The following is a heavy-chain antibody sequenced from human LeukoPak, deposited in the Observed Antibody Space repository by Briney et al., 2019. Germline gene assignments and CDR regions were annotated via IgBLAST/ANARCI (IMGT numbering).Heavy chain of an antibody. Sequence: VASVKVSCKTSGYTLTTYEINWVRQATGQGLEWMGWMNPNSGDTAYAQKFQGRITMTRSTSISTAYMELSGLRSEDTAVYYCARGLGTYDSSELTWPMISFWGQGTLVTVSP. D-gene: IGHD3-22*01. CDR3: ARGLGTYDSSELTWPMISF. J-gene: IGHJ4*02. V-gene: IGHV1-8*01. CDR1: GYTLTTYE. CDR2: MNPNSGDT.